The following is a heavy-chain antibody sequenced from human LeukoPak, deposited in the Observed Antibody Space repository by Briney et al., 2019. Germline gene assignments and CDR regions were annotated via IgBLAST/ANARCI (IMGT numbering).Heavy chain of an antibody. D-gene: IGHD4-17*01. J-gene: IGHJ4*02. CDR1: GFSFRTST. V-gene: IGHV3-21*01. CDR2: IGSTSSDK. CDR3: VNGDQRES. Sequence: GGSLRLSCVASGFSFRTSTMNWVRRAPGKGLEWVSSIGSTSSDKYYIESVRGRFTISRDNAENSLFLEMNSLTADDTAMYYCVNGDQRESWGPGTRVTVSS.